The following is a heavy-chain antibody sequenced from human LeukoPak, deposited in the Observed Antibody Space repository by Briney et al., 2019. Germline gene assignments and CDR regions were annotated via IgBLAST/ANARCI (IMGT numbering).Heavy chain of an antibody. D-gene: IGHD4-17*01. Sequence: SETLSLTCAVYGGSFSGYYWSWIRQPPGKGLEWIGEINHSGSTNYNPSLKSRVTISVDTSKNQFSLKLSSVTAADTAVYYCARGKSYGDYLWKGYYYGMDAWGQGTTVTVSS. CDR2: INHSGST. CDR1: GGSFSGYY. V-gene: IGHV4-34*01. CDR3: ARGKSYGDYLWKGYYYGMDA. J-gene: IGHJ6*02.